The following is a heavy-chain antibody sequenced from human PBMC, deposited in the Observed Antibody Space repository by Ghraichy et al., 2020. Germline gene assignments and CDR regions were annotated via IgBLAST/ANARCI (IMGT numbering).Heavy chain of an antibody. D-gene: IGHD2-8*01. CDR2: IKQHGSEK. Sequence: GGSLRLSCAASGFTFSDYWMTWVRQAPGKGLEWVANIKQHGSEKYYVDSVKGRFTISRDNAKKSLYLQMNSLRVEDTAVYYCGRGRCVGVWGQGTTVTVSS. CDR1: GFTFSDYW. V-gene: IGHV3-7*01. CDR3: GRGRCVGV. J-gene: IGHJ6*02.